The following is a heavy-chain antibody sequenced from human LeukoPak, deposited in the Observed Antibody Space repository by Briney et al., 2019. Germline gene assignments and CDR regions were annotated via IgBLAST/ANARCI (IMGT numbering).Heavy chain of an antibody. CDR3: ARHGRGSRSPNAFDI. CDR1: GYSFTDYW. J-gene: IGHJ3*02. Sequence: GESLKIPCKGSGYSFTDYWIGWVRQMPGEGLHWMGIIYPDDSDIRYSPSFQGQVTISAAKSIITAYLKWSSLKDSDTAMYYCARHGRGSRSPNAFDIWGQGTMVSVSS. D-gene: IGHD3-10*01. CDR2: IYPDDSDI. V-gene: IGHV5-51*01.